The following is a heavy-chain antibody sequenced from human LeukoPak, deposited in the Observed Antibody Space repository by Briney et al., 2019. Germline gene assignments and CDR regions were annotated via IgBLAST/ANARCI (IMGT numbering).Heavy chain of an antibody. D-gene: IGHD6-13*01. V-gene: IGHV4-34*01. CDR1: GGSFSGYY. Sequence: PSETLSLTCAVCGGSFSGYYWSWIRQPPGKGLEWIGEINHSGSTNYNPSLKSRVTISVDTSKNQFSLKLSSVTAADTAVYYCARDRRTAGFDYWGQGTLVTVSS. J-gene: IGHJ4*02. CDR3: ARDRRTAGFDY. CDR2: INHSGST.